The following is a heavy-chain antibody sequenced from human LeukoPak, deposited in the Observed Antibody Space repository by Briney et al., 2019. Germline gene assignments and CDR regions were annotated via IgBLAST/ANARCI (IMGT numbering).Heavy chain of an antibody. V-gene: IGHV3-23*01. CDR1: GFTFSNYA. Sequence: GGSLRLSCAASGFTFSNYAISWVRQAPEKGLEWVSGISGSGSSTYYADSVKGRFTISRDNSENTLSLQMNSLRADDTAIYYCAKSCNSGNCYYNYWGQGTLVTVSS. J-gene: IGHJ4*02. CDR2: ISGSGSST. CDR3: AKSCNSGNCYYNY. D-gene: IGHD2/OR15-2a*01.